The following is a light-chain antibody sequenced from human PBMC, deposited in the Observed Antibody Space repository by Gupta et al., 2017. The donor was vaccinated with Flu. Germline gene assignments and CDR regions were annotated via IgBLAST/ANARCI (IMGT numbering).Light chain of an antibody. CDR3: AAWDDSRSGRWV. Sequence: QSVQTQPPSASGTPGQRVTISCSGSSSNIGSNYVYWYQQLPGTAPKLLIYRNNQRPSGVPDRFSGSKSGTSASLAISGLRAEDEADYYCAAWDDSRSGRWVFGGGTKLTVL. CDR1: SSNIGSNY. V-gene: IGLV1-47*01. J-gene: IGLJ3*02. CDR2: RNN.